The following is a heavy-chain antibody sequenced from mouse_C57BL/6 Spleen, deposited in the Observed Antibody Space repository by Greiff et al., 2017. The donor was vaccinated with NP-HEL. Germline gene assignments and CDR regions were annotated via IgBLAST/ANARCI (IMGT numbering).Heavy chain of an antibody. CDR1: GFTFSSYA. D-gene: IGHD4-1*02. Sequence: EVQRVESGGGLVKPGGSLKLSCAASGFTFSSYAMSLVRQTPETRLEWVATISDGGSYTYYPDNVKGRFTITRDNAKNNLYLQMSHLKSEDTAMYYCARDQLVSYAMDYWGQGTSVTVSS. CDR2: ISDGGSYT. V-gene: IGHV5-4*01. CDR3: ARDQLVSYAMDY. J-gene: IGHJ4*01.